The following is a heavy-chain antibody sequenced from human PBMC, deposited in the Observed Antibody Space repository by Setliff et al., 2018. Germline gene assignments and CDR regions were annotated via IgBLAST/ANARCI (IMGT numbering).Heavy chain of an antibody. V-gene: IGHV3-7*01. CDR1: GFTFSNYW. Sequence: HPGGSLRLSCAASGFTFSNYWMSWVRQAPGKGLEWVANIKEDGSDKYYVDSVKGRFTISRDNSKNTLYLQMNSLRAEDTAVYYCAREPRDKPEDIWGQGTMVT. CDR3: AREPRDKPEDI. CDR2: IKEDGSDK. J-gene: IGHJ3*02.